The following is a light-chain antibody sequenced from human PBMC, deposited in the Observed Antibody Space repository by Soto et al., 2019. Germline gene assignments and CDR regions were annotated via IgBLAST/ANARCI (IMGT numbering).Light chain of an antibody. J-gene: IGKJ4*01. Sequence: IVLTQSPATLSLSPGERATLSCRARQSVSSYLAWSQQKPGQAHRLLIYDASNRATGIPARFSGSGSGTDFTLTISSLEPEDFAVYYCKQRSNWPLTFGGRTKVESK. CDR1: QSVSSY. V-gene: IGKV3-11*01. CDR2: DAS. CDR3: KQRSNWPLT.